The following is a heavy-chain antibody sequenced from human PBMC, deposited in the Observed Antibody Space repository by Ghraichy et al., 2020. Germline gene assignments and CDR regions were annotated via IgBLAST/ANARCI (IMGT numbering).Heavy chain of an antibody. Sequence: SETLSLTCTVSGGSISSSSYYWGWIRQPPGKGLEWIWSIYYSGSTYYNPSLKSRVTISVDTSKNQFSLKLSSVTAADTAVYYCARQYPRWWARTGAFDIWGQGTMVTVSS. J-gene: IGHJ3*02. CDR2: IYYSGST. V-gene: IGHV4-39*01. CDR3: ARQYPRWWARTGAFDI. D-gene: IGHD2-15*01. CDR1: GGSISSSSYY.